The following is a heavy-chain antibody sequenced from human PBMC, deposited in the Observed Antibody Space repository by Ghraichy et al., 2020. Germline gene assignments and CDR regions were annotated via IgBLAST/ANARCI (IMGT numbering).Heavy chain of an antibody. V-gene: IGHV3-15*07. CDR1: GFTFSNAW. CDR3: TTASRPLAARDMDV. J-gene: IGHJ6*03. Sequence: GGSLRLSCAASGFTFSNAWMNWVRQAPGKGLEWVGRIKSKTDGGTVDYVVPVKGRFTISRDDSKNTLYLQMNSLKTEDTAVYYCTTASRPLAARDMDVWGKGTTVTVSS. CDR2: IKSKTDGGTV. D-gene: IGHD6-6*01.